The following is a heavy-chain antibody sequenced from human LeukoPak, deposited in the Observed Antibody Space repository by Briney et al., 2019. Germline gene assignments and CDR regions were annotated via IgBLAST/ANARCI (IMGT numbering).Heavy chain of an antibody. CDR2: INPSGGST. V-gene: IGHV1-46*01. CDR1: GYTFTSYY. CDR3: ASMGPLGYCSSTSCYDYYYYGMDV. J-gene: IGHJ6*02. Sequence: ASVKVSCKASGYTFTSYYMHWVRQAPGQGLEWMGIINPSGGSTSYAQKFQGRVTMTRDTSTSTVYMELSSLRSEDTAVYYCASMGPLGYCSSTSCYDYYYYGMDVWGQGTTVTVSS. D-gene: IGHD2-2*01.